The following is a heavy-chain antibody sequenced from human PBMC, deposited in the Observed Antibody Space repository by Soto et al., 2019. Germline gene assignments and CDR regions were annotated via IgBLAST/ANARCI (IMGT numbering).Heavy chain of an antibody. D-gene: IGHD3-3*01. CDR3: ARTSIMIFGVVDGFDP. Sequence: GGSLRLSCAASGFTFSSYSMNWVRQAPGKGLEWVSYISSSSSTIYYADSVKGRFTISRDNAKNSLYLQMNSLRDEDTAVYYCARTSIMIFGVVDGFDPWGQGTLVTVSS. CDR2: ISSSSSTI. V-gene: IGHV3-48*02. J-gene: IGHJ5*02. CDR1: GFTFSSYS.